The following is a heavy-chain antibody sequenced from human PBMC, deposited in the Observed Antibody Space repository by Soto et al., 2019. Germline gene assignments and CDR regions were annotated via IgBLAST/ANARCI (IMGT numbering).Heavy chain of an antibody. CDR1: GCSFSTYG. CDR2: ISNDGSNK. Sequence: GSLLRACSASGCSFSTYGMHWVRQAPGKGLEWMAVISNDGSNKYYADSVKGRFTISRDNSKDTLFLQMNSLRGEDTAIYYCAKVIRAASTSSNFYYYSGMDVWGQGTKVTVYS. J-gene: IGHJ6*02. V-gene: IGHV3-30*18. D-gene: IGHD6-6*01. CDR3: AKVIRAASTSSNFYYYSGMDV.